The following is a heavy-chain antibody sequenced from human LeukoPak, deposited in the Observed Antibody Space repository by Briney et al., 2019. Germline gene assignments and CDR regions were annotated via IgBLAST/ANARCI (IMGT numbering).Heavy chain of an antibody. J-gene: IGHJ4*02. Sequence: GGSLRLSCAASGFTFSSYAMNWVRQAPWKGLEWVSGISSSSGGSTYYAESVKGYAESVKGRFTISRDNSKNTLYLQMNSLRADDTAVYYCAKDLWKADYWGQGTLVTVSS. V-gene: IGHV3-23*01. CDR3: AKDLWKADY. CDR1: GFTFSSYA. D-gene: IGHD3-3*01. CDR2: ISSSSGGST.